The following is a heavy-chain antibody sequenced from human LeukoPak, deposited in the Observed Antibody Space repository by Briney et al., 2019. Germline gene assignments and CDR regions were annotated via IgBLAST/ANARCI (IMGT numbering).Heavy chain of an antibody. J-gene: IGHJ4*02. CDR3: ARVDSQQLLDY. CDR2: IYYSGTT. CDR1: GDSISSSSYY. Sequence: SETLSLTCTVSGDSISSSSYYWGWIRRPPGKALEWIGNIYYSGTTYYNPSLKSRVTISVDTSKNQFSLKLSSVTAADTAVYYCARVDSQQLLDYWGQGTLVTVSS. D-gene: IGHD6-13*01. V-gene: IGHV4-39*07.